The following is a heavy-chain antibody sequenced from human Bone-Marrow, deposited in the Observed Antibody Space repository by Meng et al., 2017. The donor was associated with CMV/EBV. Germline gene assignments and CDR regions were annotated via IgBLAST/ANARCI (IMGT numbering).Heavy chain of an antibody. Sequence: SETLSLTCSVSGGSISSSDYYWGWIRQPPGKGLEWIGSIYYSGNTYYNPSLKSRVTISVDTSKNQFSLKLSSVTAADTAVYYCARIVGAPRAFDYLFQVTLFPLSS. J-gene: IGHJ4*02. D-gene: IGHD1-26*01. CDR1: GGSISSSDYY. CDR2: IYYSGNT. CDR3: ARIVGAPRAFDY. V-gene: IGHV4-39*01.